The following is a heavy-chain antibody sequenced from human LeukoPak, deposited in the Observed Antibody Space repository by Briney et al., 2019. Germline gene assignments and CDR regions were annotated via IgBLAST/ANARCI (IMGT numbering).Heavy chain of an antibody. CDR3: AKDRSVPAAISPRRYYYYGMDV. CDR1: GFTFSSHG. CDR2: ISYDGSNK. J-gene: IGHJ6*02. Sequence: GGSLRLSCAASGFTFSSHGMHWVRQAPGKGLEWVAVISYDGSNKYYADSVKGRFTISRDNSKNTLYLQMNSLRAEDTAVYYCAKDRSVPAAISPRRYYYYGMDVWGQGTTVTVSS. V-gene: IGHV3-30*18. D-gene: IGHD2-2*01.